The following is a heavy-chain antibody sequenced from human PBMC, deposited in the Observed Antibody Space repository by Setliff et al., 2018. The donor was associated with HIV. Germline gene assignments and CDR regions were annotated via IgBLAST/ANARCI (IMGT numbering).Heavy chain of an antibody. CDR3: ARLSIFGVASKGWFDP. V-gene: IGHV4-61*05. D-gene: IGHD3-3*01. J-gene: IGHJ5*02. CDR1: GGSISSSSSY. Sequence: SETLSLTCTVSGGSISSSSSYWGWIRQSPGKGLEWIGYIYYSGSTNYNPSLKSRVTISVDTSKNQFSLKLSSVTAADTAVYYCARLSIFGVASKGWFDPWGQGTLVTVSS. CDR2: IYYSGST.